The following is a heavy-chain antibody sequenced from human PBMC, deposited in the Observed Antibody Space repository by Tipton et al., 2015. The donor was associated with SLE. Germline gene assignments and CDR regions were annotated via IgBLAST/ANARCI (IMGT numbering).Heavy chain of an antibody. J-gene: IGHJ4*02. V-gene: IGHV3-21*01. CDR3: ARDWGSGSYYYFDY. Sequence: SLRLSCAASGFTFSSYSMNWVRQAPGKGLEWVSSISSSSYIYYADSVKGRFTISRDNAKNSLYLQMNSLRAEDTAVYYCARDWGSGSYYYFDYWGQGTLVTVSS. D-gene: IGHD1-26*01. CDR1: GFTFSSYS. CDR2: ISSSSYI.